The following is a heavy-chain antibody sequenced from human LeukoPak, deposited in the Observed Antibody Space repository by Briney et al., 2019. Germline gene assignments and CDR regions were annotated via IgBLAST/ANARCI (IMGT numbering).Heavy chain of an antibody. Sequence: GGSLRLSCAASGFTFSSYAMSWVRQAPGKGLEWVSAISGSGSSTYYADSVKGRFTISRDNSKNTLYLQMNSLRAEDTALYYCAKDMEVGATSDGSDYWGQGTLVTVSS. CDR2: ISGSGSST. J-gene: IGHJ4*02. D-gene: IGHD1-26*01. V-gene: IGHV3-23*01. CDR3: AKDMEVGATSDGSDY. CDR1: GFTFSSYA.